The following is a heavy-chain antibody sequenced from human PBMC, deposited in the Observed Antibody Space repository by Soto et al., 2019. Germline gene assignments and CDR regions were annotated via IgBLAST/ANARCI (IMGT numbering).Heavy chain of an antibody. CDR2: FDPEDGET. Sequence: ASVKVSCKVSGYTLTELSMHWVRQAPGKGLEWMGGFDPEDGETIYAQKFQGRVTMTEDTSTDTAYMELSSLRSEDTAVYYCATDGGYYDSSGYHAYYYGMDVWGQGTTVTVSS. D-gene: IGHD3-22*01. CDR3: ATDGGYYDSSGYHAYYYGMDV. V-gene: IGHV1-24*01. CDR1: GYTLTELS. J-gene: IGHJ6*02.